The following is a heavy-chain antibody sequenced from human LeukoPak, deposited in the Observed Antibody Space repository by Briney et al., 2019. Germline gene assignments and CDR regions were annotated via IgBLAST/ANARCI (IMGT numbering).Heavy chain of an antibody. Sequence: ASVKVSCKASGYTFSGYYIFWVRRAPGQGLEWMGWMNPNSGNTGYAQKFQGRVTMTRNTSISTAYMELSSLRSEDTAVYYCARERHYYGMDVWGQGTTVTVSS. V-gene: IGHV1-8*02. J-gene: IGHJ6*02. CDR2: MNPNSGNT. CDR1: GYTFSGYY. CDR3: ARERHYYGMDV.